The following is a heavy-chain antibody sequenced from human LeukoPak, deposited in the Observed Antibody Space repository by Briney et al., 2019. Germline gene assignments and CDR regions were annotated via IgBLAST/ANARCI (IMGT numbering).Heavy chain of an antibody. J-gene: IGHJ4*02. D-gene: IGHD6-13*01. Sequence: GGSLRLSCAASGFTFSSYAMSWVRQAPGKGLEWVSAISGSGGSTYYADSVKGRFTISRDNSKNTLYLQMNSLRAEDAAVYYCAKTGTPWYYFDYWGQETLVTVSS. CDR3: AKTGTPWYYFDY. CDR2: ISGSGGST. V-gene: IGHV3-23*01. CDR1: GFTFSSYA.